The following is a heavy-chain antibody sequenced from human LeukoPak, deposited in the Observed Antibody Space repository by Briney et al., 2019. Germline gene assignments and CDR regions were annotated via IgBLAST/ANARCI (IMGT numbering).Heavy chain of an antibody. J-gene: IGHJ4*02. CDR1: GFTFSKYA. CDR2: IDGGGGST. D-gene: IGHD1-26*01. V-gene: IGHV3-23*01. Sequence: GGSLRLSCAASGFTFSKYAMSWVRQAPGKGLEWVVAIDGGGGSTYYADSVKGRFTVSRDNSKNTLYLQTNSLSAEDTAVYYCARGFSGTYPFYYDYWGQGTLVTVSS. CDR3: ARGFSGTYPFYYDY.